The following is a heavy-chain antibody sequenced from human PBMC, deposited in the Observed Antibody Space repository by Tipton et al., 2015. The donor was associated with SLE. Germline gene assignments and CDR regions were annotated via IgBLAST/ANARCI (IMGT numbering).Heavy chain of an antibody. CDR1: GGSIRSSNW. D-gene: IGHD4-17*01. CDR2: IHHSGGT. V-gene: IGHV4-4*02. Sequence: TLSLTCAVSGGSIRSSNWWSWVRQPPGKGLEWIGEIHHSGGTNSNPSLKSRVTISVDKSKNQFSLKLSSVTVADTAVYYCAKDYNHDNADYNWGQGTLVIVSS. J-gene: IGHJ4*02. CDR3: AKDYNHDNADYN.